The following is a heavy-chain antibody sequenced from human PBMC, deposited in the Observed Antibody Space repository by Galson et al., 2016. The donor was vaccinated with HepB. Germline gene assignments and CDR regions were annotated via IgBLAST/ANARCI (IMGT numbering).Heavy chain of an antibody. CDR3: TRLSGGPIA. CDR2: IFDNENT. D-gene: IGHD3-16*01. J-gene: IGHJ4*02. Sequence: SETLSLTCTVSGGSMTGFFWNWIRQPAGKGPEWIGRIFDNENTNCNPSLKSRLAMSVDTSKNQFSLKLSSLTAADTAVYYCTRLSGGPIAWGQGTLVTVSS. V-gene: IGHV4-4*07. CDR1: GGSMTGFF.